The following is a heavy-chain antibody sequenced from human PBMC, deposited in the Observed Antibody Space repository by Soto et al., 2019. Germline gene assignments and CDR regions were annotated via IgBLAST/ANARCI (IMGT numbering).Heavy chain of an antibody. J-gene: IGHJ4*02. Sequence: SETLSLTCAVYGGSFSDYYWSWIRQPPGKGLEWIGEVNHSGSTNHNPSLKSRVTISVDTSKNQFSLKLTSVTAADTAVYYCARDKITGLFDYWGQGTLVTVSS. V-gene: IGHV4-34*01. CDR2: VNHSGST. CDR1: GGSFSDYY. D-gene: IGHD2-8*02. CDR3: ARDKITGLFDY.